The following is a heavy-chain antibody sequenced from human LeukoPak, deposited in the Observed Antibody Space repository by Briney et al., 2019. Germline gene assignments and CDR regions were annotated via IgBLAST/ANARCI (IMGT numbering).Heavy chain of an antibody. V-gene: IGHV1-46*01. CDR3: ARGGSSWYSVWMAY. D-gene: IGHD6-13*01. CDR1: GYTFTSYY. J-gene: IGHJ4*02. Sequence: ASVKVSCKASGYTFTSYYIHWVRQAPGQGLEWMGLINPSGGSTNYAQKFQGRVTMTRDMSTSTVYMELSSLRSEDTAVYYCARGGSSWYSVWMAYWGQGTLVTVSS. CDR2: INPSGGST.